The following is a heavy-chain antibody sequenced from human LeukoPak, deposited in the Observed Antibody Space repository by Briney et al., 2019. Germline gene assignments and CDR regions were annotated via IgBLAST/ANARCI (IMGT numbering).Heavy chain of an antibody. D-gene: IGHD6-13*01. J-gene: IGHJ4*02. CDR2: IWYDGSNK. V-gene: IGHV3-33*01. CDR3: ARGLGSSWFYR. Sequence: GGSLRLSCAASGFTFSSYGMHWVRQAPGKGLEWVAVIWYDGSNKYYADTVKGRFTISRDNSKNTLYLQMNSLRDEDTAVYYCARGLGSSWFYRWGQGTLVTVSS. CDR1: GFTFSSYG.